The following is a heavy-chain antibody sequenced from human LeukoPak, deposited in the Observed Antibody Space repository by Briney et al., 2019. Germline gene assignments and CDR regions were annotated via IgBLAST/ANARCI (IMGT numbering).Heavy chain of an antibody. V-gene: IGHV1-69*13. D-gene: IGHD2-2*01. CDR2: IIPIFGTA. CDR1: GGTFSSYA. CDR3: ARDPTLRYCSSTSCPNWFDP. J-gene: IGHJ5*02. Sequence: GASVKVSCKASGGTFSSYAISWVRQAPGQGLEWMGGIIPIFGTANYAQKFQGRVTITADESTSTAYMELSSLRSEDTAVYYCARDPTLRYCSSTSCPNWFDPWGQGTLVTVSS.